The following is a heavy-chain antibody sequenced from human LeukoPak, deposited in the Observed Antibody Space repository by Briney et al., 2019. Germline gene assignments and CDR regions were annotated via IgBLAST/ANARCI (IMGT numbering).Heavy chain of an antibody. CDR1: GFTFSSYG. Sequence: RGSLRLSCAASGFTFSSYGMHWVRQAPGKGLEWVTLISYDGSNKYYADSVKGRFTISRDNSKNTLYLQMNSLRAGDTAVYYCARDCTGGTCYDAFDIWGQGTMVTVSS. D-gene: IGHD2-15*01. J-gene: IGHJ3*02. CDR2: ISYDGSNK. V-gene: IGHV3-30*03. CDR3: ARDCTGGTCYDAFDI.